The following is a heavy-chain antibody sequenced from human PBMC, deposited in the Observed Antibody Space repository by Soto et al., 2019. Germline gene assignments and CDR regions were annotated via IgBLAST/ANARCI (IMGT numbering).Heavy chain of an antibody. CDR1: GYTFTSYD. Sequence: ASVKVSCKASGYTFTSYDINWVRQATGQGLEWMGWMNPNSGNTGYAQKFQGRVTTTRNTSISTAYMELSSLRSEDTAVYYCARYYYDSSGYWAYYYYGMDVWGQGTTVTVSS. D-gene: IGHD3-22*01. CDR3: ARYYYDSSGYWAYYYYGMDV. CDR2: MNPNSGNT. J-gene: IGHJ6*02. V-gene: IGHV1-8*01.